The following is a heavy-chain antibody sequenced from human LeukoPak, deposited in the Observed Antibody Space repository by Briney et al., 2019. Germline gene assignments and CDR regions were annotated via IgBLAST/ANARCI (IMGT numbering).Heavy chain of an antibody. CDR2: ASGSGTNS. J-gene: IGHJ4*02. CDR3: ARPLGSGWFGPFDS. CDR1: GFTFSAFA. Sequence: PGGSLRLSCAASGFTFSAFAINWVRQAPGKALEWVSAASGSGTNSYYADSVKGRFTISRDNAKNTLYLQMNSLRAEDTAVYYCARPLGSGWFGPFDSWGQGTLVTVSS. V-gene: IGHV3-23*01. D-gene: IGHD6-19*01.